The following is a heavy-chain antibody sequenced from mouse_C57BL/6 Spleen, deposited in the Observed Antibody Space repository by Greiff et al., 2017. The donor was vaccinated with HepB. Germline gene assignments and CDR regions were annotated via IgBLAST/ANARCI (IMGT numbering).Heavy chain of an antibody. CDR1: GYAFSSSW. J-gene: IGHJ2*01. CDR2: IYPGDGDT. V-gene: IGHV1-82*01. Sequence: QVQLQQSGPELVKPGASVKISCKASGYAFSSSWMNWVKQRPGKGLEWIGRIYPGDGDTNYNGKFKGKATLTADKSSSTAYMQLSSLTSEDSAVYFCARSSYGNYDYWGQGTTLTVSS. CDR3: ARSSYGNYDY. D-gene: IGHD2-10*01.